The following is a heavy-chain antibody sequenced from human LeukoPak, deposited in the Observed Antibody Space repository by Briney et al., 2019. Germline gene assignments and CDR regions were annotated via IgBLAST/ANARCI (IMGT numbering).Heavy chain of an antibody. J-gene: IGHJ6*02. CDR1: GFTLSTYD. Sequence: GGSLRLSCAASGFTLSTYDMHWVRQGTGKGLEWVSAIGTAGDTYYPGSVKGRFTISRDNSKNSLYLQMNSLRTEDTALYYCAKDIGSHYDFWSGYYSYYYYGMDVWGQGTTVTVSS. D-gene: IGHD3-3*01. CDR3: AKDIGSHYDFWSGYYSYYYYGMDV. CDR2: IGTAGDT. V-gene: IGHV3-13*04.